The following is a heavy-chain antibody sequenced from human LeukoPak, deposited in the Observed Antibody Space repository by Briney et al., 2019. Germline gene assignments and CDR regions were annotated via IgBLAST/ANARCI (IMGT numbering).Heavy chain of an antibody. D-gene: IGHD3-9*01. J-gene: IGHJ4*02. V-gene: IGHV3-9*01. CDR3: AKGGLRYFDWLLFGHFDY. CDR1: GFTFDDYA. CDR2: ISWNSGSI. Sequence: PGGPLRLSCAASGFTFDDYAMHWVRQAPGKGLEWVSGISWNSGSIGYADSVKGRFTISRDNAKNSLYLQTNSLRAEDTALYYCAKGGLRYFDWLLFGHFDYWGQGTLVTVSS.